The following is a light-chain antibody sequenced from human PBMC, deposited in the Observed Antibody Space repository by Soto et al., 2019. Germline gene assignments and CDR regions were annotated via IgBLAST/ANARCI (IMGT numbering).Light chain of an antibody. V-gene: IGLV2-14*01. CDR3: SSYTSSSSTLVV. CDR2: EVS. J-gene: IGLJ2*01. CDR1: SSDVGGYNY. Sequence: QSVLTQPASVSGSPGQSITISCTGTSSDVGGYNYVSWYQQHPGKAPKLMIYEVSNRPSGVSDRFSGSKSGNTASLTISGLQAEDEAEYYCSSYTSSSSTLVVFGGGTKLTVL.